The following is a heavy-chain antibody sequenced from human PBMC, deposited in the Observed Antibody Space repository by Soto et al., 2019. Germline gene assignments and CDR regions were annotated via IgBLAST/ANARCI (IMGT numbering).Heavy chain of an antibody. J-gene: IGHJ5*02. V-gene: IGHV4-4*02. D-gene: IGHD2-15*01. CDR1: GGSISSSNW. CDR3: ARGVVVAATVGNWFDP. CDR2: IYHSGST. Sequence: TSETLSLTCAVSGGSISSSNWWSWVRQPPGKGLEWIGEIYHSGSTNYNPSLKSRVTISVDKSKNQFSLKLSSVTAADTAVYYCARGVVVAATVGNWFDPWGQGTLVTVSS.